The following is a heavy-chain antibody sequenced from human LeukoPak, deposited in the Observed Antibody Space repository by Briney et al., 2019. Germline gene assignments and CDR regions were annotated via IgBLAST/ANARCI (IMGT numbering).Heavy chain of an antibody. V-gene: IGHV3-15*01. Sequence: AGGSLRLSCAASGFTFSNAWMSWVRQAPGKGLEWVGRIKSKTDGGTTDYAAPVKGRFTISRDDSKNTLYLQMNSLKTEDTAVYYCTTGVPWWLPQTFDYWGQGTLVTVSS. CDR1: GFTFSNAW. CDR2: IKSKTDGGTT. D-gene: IGHD5-12*01. J-gene: IGHJ4*02. CDR3: TTGVPWWLPQTFDY.